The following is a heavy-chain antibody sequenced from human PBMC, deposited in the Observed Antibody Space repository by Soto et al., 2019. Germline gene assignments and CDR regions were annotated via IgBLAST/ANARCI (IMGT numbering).Heavy chain of an antibody. Sequence: QLQLQESGPGLVKPSETLSLTCTVSGGSISSSSYYWGWIRQPPGKGLEWIGSIYYSGSTYYDASFKSRVHVSVDTPQDLSSLELSSVTAADTAVYYCAGLIRKGSGWKGPDYWGQGTLVTVSS. CDR3: AGLIRKGSGWKGPDY. J-gene: IGHJ4*02. V-gene: IGHV4-39*01. CDR2: IYYSGST. CDR1: GGSISSSSYY. D-gene: IGHD3-22*01.